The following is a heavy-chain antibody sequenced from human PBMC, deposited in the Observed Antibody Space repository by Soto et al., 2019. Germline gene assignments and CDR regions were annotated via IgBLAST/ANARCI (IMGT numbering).Heavy chain of an antibody. J-gene: IGHJ4*02. CDR3: ARGCTSCYGCNGEFDY. D-gene: IGHD2-2*01. V-gene: IGHV3-48*02. CDR2: ISSSSSTI. Sequence: EVQLVESGGGLVQPGGSLRLSCAASGFTFSSYSMNWVRQAPGKGLEWVSYISSSSSTIYYADSVKGRFTISRDNAKNSLYLQMNSLRDEDTAVYYCARGCTSCYGCNGEFDYWGQGTLVTVSS. CDR1: GFTFSSYS.